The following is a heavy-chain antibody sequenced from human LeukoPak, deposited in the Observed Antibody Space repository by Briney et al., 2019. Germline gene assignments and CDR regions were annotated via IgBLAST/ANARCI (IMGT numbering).Heavy chain of an antibody. V-gene: IGHV3-13*01. CDR1: GFTFSSYD. CDR2: IGTAGDT. Sequence: GGSLRLSCAASGFTFSSYDMHWVRQATGKGLEWVSAIGTAGDTYYPGSVKGRFTISRENAKNSLYLQMNSLRAGDTAVYYCARGPGVVGATNAFDIWGRGTMVTVSS. D-gene: IGHD1-26*01. J-gene: IGHJ3*02. CDR3: ARGPGVVGATNAFDI.